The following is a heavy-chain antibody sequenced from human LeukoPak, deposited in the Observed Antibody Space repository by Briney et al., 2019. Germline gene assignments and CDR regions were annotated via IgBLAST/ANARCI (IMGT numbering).Heavy chain of an antibody. D-gene: IGHD3-10*01. Sequence: QPGRSLRLSCAASGFTVSSNYMTWVRQAPGRGLEWVSVMYSDASTCYADSVRGRFTISRDNSRNTLYLQMNNLRAEDTAVYYCAREGWFTWGQGTLVTVSS. CDR3: AREGWFT. J-gene: IGHJ4*02. V-gene: IGHV3-66*01. CDR2: MYSDAST. CDR1: GFTVSSNY.